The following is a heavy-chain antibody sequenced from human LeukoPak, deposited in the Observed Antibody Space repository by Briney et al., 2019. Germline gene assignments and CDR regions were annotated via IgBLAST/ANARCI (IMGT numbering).Heavy chain of an antibody. CDR2: IIIGGVTT. CDR3: AKDLLNTEF. D-gene: IGHD2-15*01. V-gene: IGHV3-23*01. CDR1: GFTFSSYA. J-gene: IGHJ4*02. Sequence: GGSLRLSCAASGFTFSSYAMTWVRQAPGKGLEWVSGIIIGGVTTYYADSVKGPFTISKDNSKNTLFLQMNSLRAEDTAVYYCAKDLLNTEFWGQGTLVTVSS.